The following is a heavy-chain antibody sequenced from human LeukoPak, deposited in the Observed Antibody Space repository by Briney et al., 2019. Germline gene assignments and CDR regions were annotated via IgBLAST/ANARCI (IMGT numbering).Heavy chain of an antibody. D-gene: IGHD4-17*01. J-gene: IGHJ5*02. CDR3: ARRLRQNLFDP. CDR2: IYYGGSS. CDR1: GYSISNGYY. Sequence: SETLSLTCTVSGYSISNGYYWGWIRLPPGKGLEWIGYIYYGGSSNYNPSLKSRVTMSVDTSKNQFSLKLTSVTAADTAVYYCARRLRQNLFDPWGQGTLVTVSS. V-gene: IGHV4-38-2*02.